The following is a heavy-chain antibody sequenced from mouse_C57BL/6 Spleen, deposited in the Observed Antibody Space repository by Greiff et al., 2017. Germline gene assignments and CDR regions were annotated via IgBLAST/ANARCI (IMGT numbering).Heavy chain of an antibody. D-gene: IGHD1-1*01. V-gene: IGHV1-54*01. Sequence: VQLQQPGAELVRPGTSVKVSCKASGYAFTNYLIEWVKQRPGQGLEWIGVINPGSGGTNYNEKFKGKATLTADKSSSTAYMQLSSLTSEDSSVYFCARPFYYGSSYDYAMDYWGQGTSVTVSS. CDR3: ARPFYYGSSYDYAMDY. J-gene: IGHJ4*01. CDR1: GYAFTNYL. CDR2: INPGSGGT.